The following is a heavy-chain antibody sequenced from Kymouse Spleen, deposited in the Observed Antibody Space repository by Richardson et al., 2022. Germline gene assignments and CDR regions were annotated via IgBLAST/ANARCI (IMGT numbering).Heavy chain of an antibody. Sequence: EVQLVESGGGLVKPGGSLRLSCAASGFTFSNAWMSWVRQAPGKGLEWVGRIKSKTDGGTTDYAAPVKGRFTISRDDSKNTLYLQMNSLKTEDTAVYYCTTGLGITGTPDAFDIWGQGTMVTVSS. CDR3: TTGLGITGTPDAFDI. J-gene: IGHJ3*02. V-gene: IGHV3-15*01. CDR1: GFTFSNAW. CDR2: IKSKTDGGTT. D-gene: IGHD1-7*01.